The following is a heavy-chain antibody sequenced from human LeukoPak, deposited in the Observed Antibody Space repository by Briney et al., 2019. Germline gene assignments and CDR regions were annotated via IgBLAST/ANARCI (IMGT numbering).Heavy chain of an antibody. CDR1: GFTFSNYD. J-gene: IGHJ5*02. Sequence: GGSLRLSCAASGFTFSNYDMSWVRQAPGKGLEWVSATSGSGGRTYYADSVKGRFTISRDNSRNTLYLQMNSPRAEDTAVYYCAKGKWSDNWGQGTLVTVSS. V-gene: IGHV3-23*01. CDR2: TSGSGGRT. CDR3: AKGKWSDN.